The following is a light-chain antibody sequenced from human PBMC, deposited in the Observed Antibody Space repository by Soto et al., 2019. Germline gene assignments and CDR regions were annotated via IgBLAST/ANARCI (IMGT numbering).Light chain of an antibody. CDR1: SSDIGAYDY. CDR2: EVN. J-gene: IGLJ3*02. V-gene: IGLV2-8*01. Sequence: QSALAQPASLSGSPGQSITISCTGTSSDIGAYDYVSWFQQHPGKAPKLMISEVNKRPSGVPDRFSGSKSGNTASLTVSGLLAEDEADYYCSSHAGINNVVFGGGTKVTVL. CDR3: SSHAGINNVV.